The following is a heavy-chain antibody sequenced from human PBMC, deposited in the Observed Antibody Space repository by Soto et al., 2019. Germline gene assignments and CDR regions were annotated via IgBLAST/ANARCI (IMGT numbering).Heavy chain of an antibody. D-gene: IGHD2-2*01. V-gene: IGHV5-10-1*01. J-gene: IGHJ5*02. Sequence: GESLKISFKGSGYSFTSYWISWVRQMPGKGLEWMGRIDPSDSYTNYSPSFQGHVTISADKSISTAYLQWSSLKASDTAMYYCAYVPAAYASNWFDPWGQGTPVTVSS. CDR2: IDPSDSYT. CDR1: GYSFTSYW. CDR3: AYVPAAYASNWFDP.